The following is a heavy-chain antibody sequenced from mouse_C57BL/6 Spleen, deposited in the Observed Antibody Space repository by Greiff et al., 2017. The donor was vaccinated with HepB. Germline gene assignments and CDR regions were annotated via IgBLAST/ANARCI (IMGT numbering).Heavy chain of an antibody. V-gene: IGHV6-6*01. CDR2: IRNKANNHAT. Sequence: EVQRVESGGGLVQPGGSMKLSCAASGFTFSDAWMDWVRQSPEKGLEWVAEIRNKANNHATYYAESVKGRFTISRDDSKSSVYLQMNSLRAEDTGIYYCTPIYYGNRGAWFAYWGQGTLVTVSA. J-gene: IGHJ3*01. CDR3: TPIYYGNRGAWFAY. CDR1: GFTFSDAW. D-gene: IGHD2-1*01.